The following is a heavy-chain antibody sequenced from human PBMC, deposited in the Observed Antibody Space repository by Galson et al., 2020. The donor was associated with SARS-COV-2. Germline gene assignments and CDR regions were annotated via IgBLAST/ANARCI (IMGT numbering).Heavy chain of an antibody. V-gene: IGHV3-48*03. Sequence: ETAGPLRLSCAASALSFRNYEMNWVRQPQGKGLEWISYISSSGRTIHYADSVKGRFTISRDNAKSSLSLQMNSLRAEDTAVYYCARLDAYGPGYWGQGTLVTVSS. D-gene: IGHD2-21*01. CDR3: ARLDAYGPGY. CDR1: ALSFRNYE. CDR2: ISSSGRTI. J-gene: IGHJ4*02.